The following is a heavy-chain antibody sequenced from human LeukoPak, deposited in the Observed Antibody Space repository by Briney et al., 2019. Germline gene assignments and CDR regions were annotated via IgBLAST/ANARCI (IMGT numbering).Heavy chain of an antibody. CDR2: INPSGGST. D-gene: IGHD3-10*01. J-gene: IGHJ4*02. CDR3: ARPNYYGSESYSFDY. Sequence: ASVKVSCKASGYTFTTYFIHWVRPAPGQGLEWMGVINPSGGSTSYAQNFQGRLTMTRDTSTSTVYMELSSLRSEDTALYYCARPNYYGSESYSFDYWGQGTLVTVSS. CDR1: GYTFTTYF. V-gene: IGHV1-46*01.